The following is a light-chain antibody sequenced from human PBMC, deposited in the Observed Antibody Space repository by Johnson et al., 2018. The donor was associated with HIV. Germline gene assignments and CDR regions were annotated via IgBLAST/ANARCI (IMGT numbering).Light chain of an antibody. V-gene: IGLV1-51*01. CDR2: DNN. Sequence: QPVLTQPPSVSAAPGQKVTISCSGSSSNIGKSYVSWYQQLPGTAPKLLIYDNNRRPSGTPDRFSGSKSGTSATLAITGLQTGDEADYYCGTWDGSGGFFGTVTKVTVL. CDR1: SSNIGKSY. CDR3: GTWDGSGGF. J-gene: IGLJ1*01.